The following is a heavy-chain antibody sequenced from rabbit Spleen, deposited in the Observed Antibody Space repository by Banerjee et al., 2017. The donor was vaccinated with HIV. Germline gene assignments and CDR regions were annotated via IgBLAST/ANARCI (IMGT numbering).Heavy chain of an antibody. V-gene: IGHV1S40*01. CDR2: ISTGSSGST. J-gene: IGHJ4*01. CDR3: ARDLTDIIGWNFGW. Sequence: QSLEESGGDLVKPGASLTLTCTASGFDFSSSYYMSWVRQAPGKGLEWIGCISTGSSGSTWFASWAKGRFTISKTSSTTVTLQMTSLTVADTATYFCARDLTDIIGWNFGWWGQGTLVTVS. CDR1: GFDFSSSYY. D-gene: IGHD1-1*01.